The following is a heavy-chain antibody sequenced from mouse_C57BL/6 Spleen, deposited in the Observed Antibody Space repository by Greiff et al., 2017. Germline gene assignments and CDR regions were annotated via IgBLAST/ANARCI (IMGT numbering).Heavy chain of an antibody. CDR1: GYTFTSYW. D-gene: IGHD1-1*01. CDR3: EREDGSSYVN. CDR2: IHPNSGST. V-gene: IGHV1-64*01. Sequence: VKLQESGAELVKPGASVKLSCKASGYTFTSYWMHWVKQRPGQGLEWIGMIHPNSGSTNYNEKFKSKATLTVDKSSSTAYMQLSSLTSEDSAVYYCEREDGSSYVNWGQGTTLTVSA. J-gene: IGHJ2*01.